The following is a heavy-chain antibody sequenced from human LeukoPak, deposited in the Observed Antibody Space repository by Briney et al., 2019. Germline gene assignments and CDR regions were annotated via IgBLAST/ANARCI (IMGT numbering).Heavy chain of an antibody. CDR2: IKQDGSEK. V-gene: IGHV3-7*01. CDR3: AKVGHYYDSSGYPDN. CDR1: EFTFSTYW. Sequence: GGSLRLSCAASEFTFSTYWMSWVRQAPGKGLEWVADIKQDGSEKYYVHSVKGRFTISRQNAKNSLFLQMNSLRAEDTAVYYCAKVGHYYDSSGYPDNWGQGTLVTVSS. J-gene: IGHJ4*02. D-gene: IGHD3-22*01.